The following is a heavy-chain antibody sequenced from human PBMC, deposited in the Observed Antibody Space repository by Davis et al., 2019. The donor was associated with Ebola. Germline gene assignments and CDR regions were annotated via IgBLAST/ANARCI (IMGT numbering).Heavy chain of an antibody. J-gene: IGHJ4*02. CDR3: ARTDRVCSGGTCYSGNDFDY. CDR2: IYHGGNT. Sequence: SETLSLTCAVSGDSISSRNWWSWVRQSPGKGLEWIGEIYHGGNTNYNPSLKSRVSISVDMSKNQFSLRLTSVTAADTAVYYCARTDRVCSGGTCYSGNDFDYWGQGTLVTVSS. CDR1: GDSISSRNW. D-gene: IGHD2-15*01. V-gene: IGHV4-4*02.